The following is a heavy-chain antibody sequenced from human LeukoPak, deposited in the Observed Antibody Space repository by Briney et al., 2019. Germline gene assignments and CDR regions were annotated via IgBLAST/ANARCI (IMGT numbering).Heavy chain of an antibody. Sequence: PGGSLRLSCAASGFTFSSYAMHWVRQAPGKGLEWVAVISYDGSNKYYADSVKGRFTISRDNSKNTLYLQMNSLRAEDTAVYYCAKDEDCSSTSCYAFDIWGQGTMVTVSS. CDR3: AKDEDCSSTSCYAFDI. V-gene: IGHV3-30*04. CDR1: GFTFSSYA. D-gene: IGHD2-2*01. J-gene: IGHJ3*02. CDR2: ISYDGSNK.